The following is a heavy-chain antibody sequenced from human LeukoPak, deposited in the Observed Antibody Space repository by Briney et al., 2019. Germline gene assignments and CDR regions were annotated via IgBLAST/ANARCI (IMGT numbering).Heavy chain of an antibody. D-gene: IGHD5-12*01. V-gene: IGHV3-23*01. CDR3: AKGNSGYDLAIDY. Sequence: PGGSLRLSCAASGFTFGSYAMSWVRQAPGKGLEWVSAIIGSGATTYYADSVKGRFTISRDNSKNTLYLQMHSLRTEDTAVYYCAKGNSGYDLAIDYWGQGTLVTVSS. CDR2: IIGSGATT. CDR1: GFTFGSYA. J-gene: IGHJ4*02.